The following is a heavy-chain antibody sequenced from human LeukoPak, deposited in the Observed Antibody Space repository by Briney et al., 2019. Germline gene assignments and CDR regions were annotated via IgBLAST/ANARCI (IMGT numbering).Heavy chain of an antibody. V-gene: IGHV7-4-1*02. J-gene: IGHJ4*02. D-gene: IGHD6-19*01. CDR1: GYTFSRYA. CDR3: AIDQPVAGVSNFDS. CDR2: INPNTGNP. Sequence: ASVKVSCKASGYTFSRYAMNWLRQAPGQGLEWMGWINPNTGNPTYAQAFTGRFVFSLDTSVSTAYLQISSLNTEDTAVYYCAIDQPVAGVSNFDSWGQGTLVTVSS.